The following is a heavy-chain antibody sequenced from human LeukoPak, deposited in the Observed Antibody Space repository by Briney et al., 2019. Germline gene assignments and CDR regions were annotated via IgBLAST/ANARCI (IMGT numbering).Heavy chain of an antibody. D-gene: IGHD6-13*01. CDR1: GFTFSSYA. V-gene: IGHV3-23*01. J-gene: IGHJ3*01. CDR2: FSATDGSE. CDR3: ARAKIAAAGTGAFDV. Sequence: GGSLRLACAASGFTFSSYAMTCVRQAPGKGLEWVSAFSATDGSEQYAESVEGRFTISRDNSKNTLFLQMNSLGAEDTAVYYCARAKIAAAGTGAFDVWGQGTLVTVSS.